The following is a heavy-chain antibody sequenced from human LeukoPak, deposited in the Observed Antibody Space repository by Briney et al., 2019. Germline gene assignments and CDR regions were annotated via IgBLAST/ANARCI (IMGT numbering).Heavy chain of an antibody. CDR3: ARGNSSSWPLDY. D-gene: IGHD6-13*01. J-gene: IGHJ4*02. V-gene: IGHV4-61*02. CDR2: IYTSGSS. Sequence: SETLSLTCTVSGGSFSSSSFYWSWIRQPAGKGLEWIGRIYTSGSSNYNPSLKSRLTMSVDTSKNQFSLKMSSVTAADTAVYYCARGNSSSWPLDYWGQGTLVTVSS. CDR1: GGSFSSSSFY.